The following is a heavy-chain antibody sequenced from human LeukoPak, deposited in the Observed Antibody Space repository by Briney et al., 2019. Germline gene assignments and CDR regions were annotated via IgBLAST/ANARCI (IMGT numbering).Heavy chain of an antibody. J-gene: IGHJ4*02. D-gene: IGHD2-21*01. CDR1: GFTFSSYW. CDR2: INSDGRST. CDR3: ARHGGINDH. Sequence: GGSLRLSCAASGFTFSSYWMHWVRQVPGKGLVWVSRINSDGRSTSYADSVKGRFTISRDNAKNSLYLQMSSLRAGDTAVYYCARHGGINDHWGQGTLVTVSS. V-gene: IGHV3-74*01.